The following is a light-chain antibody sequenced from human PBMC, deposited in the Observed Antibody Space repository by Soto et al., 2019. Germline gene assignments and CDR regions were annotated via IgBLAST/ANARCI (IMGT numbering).Light chain of an antibody. CDR1: SSIIGAGYD. V-gene: IGLV1-40*01. J-gene: IGLJ1*01. CDR2: GNP. CDR3: QTYNSSLSDYV. Sequence: QAVLTQPPSVSGAPGQRVTISCTGSSSIIGAGYDVHWSQQLPGTARRLGTWGNPNLPSRVPDRIACTKSGPSASLAISGLQAEDETAYYSQTYNSSLSDYVFGTG.